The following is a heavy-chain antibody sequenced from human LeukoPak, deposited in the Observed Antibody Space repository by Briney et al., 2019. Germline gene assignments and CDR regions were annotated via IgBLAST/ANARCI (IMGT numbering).Heavy chain of an antibody. Sequence: GGSLRLSCAASGFTFSSYAMSWVRQAPGKGLEWVSAISGSGGSTYYADSVKGRFTISRDNSKNMLFLQMNSLRAEDTAIYYCARDLRFCYYWGQGTLVTVSS. D-gene: IGHD3-3*01. J-gene: IGHJ4*02. V-gene: IGHV3-23*01. CDR3: ARDLRFCYY. CDR2: ISGSGGST. CDR1: GFTFSSYA.